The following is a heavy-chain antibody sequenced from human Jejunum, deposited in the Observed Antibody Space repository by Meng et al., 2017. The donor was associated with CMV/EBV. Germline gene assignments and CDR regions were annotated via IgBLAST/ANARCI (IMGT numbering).Heavy chain of an antibody. Sequence: FTSYDINWVRQATGHGLEWMGWMNPNSGNTGYAQKFQGRVTITRNTSISTAYMELSSLRSEDTAVYYCAREGEYQLLMYYYGMDVWGQGTTVTVSS. J-gene: IGHJ6*02. CDR1: FTSYD. CDR3: AREGEYQLLMYYYGMDV. CDR2: MNPNSGNT. V-gene: IGHV1-8*03. D-gene: IGHD2-2*01.